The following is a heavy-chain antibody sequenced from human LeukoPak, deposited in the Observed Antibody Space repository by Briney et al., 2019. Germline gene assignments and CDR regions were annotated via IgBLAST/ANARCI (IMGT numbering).Heavy chain of an antibody. V-gene: IGHV5-51*01. CDR1: GYAFTSYW. CDR2: IFPHDSNT. D-gene: IGHD6-19*01. Sequence: GESLKISCKGSGYAFTSYWIGWVRQMPGKGLEWMGIIFPHDSNTRYGPSFQGQVTISADKSISTAYLQWSSLRASDSAMYYCARSFVAGAGYYYGMDVWGQGTTVTVSS. J-gene: IGHJ6*02. CDR3: ARSFVAGAGYYYGMDV.